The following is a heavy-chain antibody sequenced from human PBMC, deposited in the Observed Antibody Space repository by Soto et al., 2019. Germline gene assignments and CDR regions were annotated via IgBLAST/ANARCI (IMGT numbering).Heavy chain of an antibody. CDR1: GFSLTTSGVG. Sequence: QITLNESGPTVVKPAETLTLTCTFSGFSLTTSGVGVGWIRQSPGQAPEWLALIYWDDDKRYSASLNSRLTITQDTSKNQVVLTMASVDPADTATYYCAHRILRTVFGLVTTAAIYFDFWGQGTPVVVSS. V-gene: IGHV2-5*02. CDR3: AHRILRTVFGLVTTAAIYFDF. CDR2: IYWDDDK. J-gene: IGHJ4*02. D-gene: IGHD3-3*01.